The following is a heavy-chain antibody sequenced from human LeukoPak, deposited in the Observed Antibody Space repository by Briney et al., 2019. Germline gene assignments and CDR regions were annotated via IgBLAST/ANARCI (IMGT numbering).Heavy chain of an antibody. Sequence: GGSLRLSCAASGFTFSSYAMSWVRQAPGKGLEWVSYFSSSSSTIYYADSVKGRFTISRDNAKNSLYLQMNSLRAEDTAVYYCAREGGCSGGSCYRDFDYWGQGTLVTVSS. CDR3: AREGGCSGGSCYRDFDY. V-gene: IGHV3-48*04. CDR1: GFTFSSYA. CDR2: FSSSSSTI. J-gene: IGHJ4*02. D-gene: IGHD2-15*01.